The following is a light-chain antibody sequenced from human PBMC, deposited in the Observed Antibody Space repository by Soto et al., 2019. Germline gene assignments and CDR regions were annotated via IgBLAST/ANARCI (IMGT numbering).Light chain of an antibody. CDR2: EVT. CDR3: SSYTSSNTLI. CDR1: SSDVGGYNY. J-gene: IGLJ2*01. Sequence: QSALIQPASVSGSRGQSITISCTGASSDVGGYNYVSWCQQFPGRAPKVMIYEVTNRPSGVSNRFSGSKSGNTASLTISGLQAEDEADYYCSSYTSSNTLIFGGGTKLTVL. V-gene: IGLV2-14*01.